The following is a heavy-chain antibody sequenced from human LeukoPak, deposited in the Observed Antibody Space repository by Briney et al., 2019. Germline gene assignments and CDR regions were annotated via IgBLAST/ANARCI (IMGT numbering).Heavy chain of an antibody. J-gene: IGHJ4*02. CDR1: GFTFSSYW. CDR3: ARDIVATIPDY. CDR2: IKYDGNEE. D-gene: IGHD5-12*01. V-gene: IGHV3-7*01. Sequence: PGRSLRLSCAASGFTFSSYWMSWMRQAPGKGLEWVANIKYDGNEEYYVDSVKGRFTISRDNAKNSLYLQLNSLRAEDTAVYYCARDIVATIPDYWGQGTLVTVSS.